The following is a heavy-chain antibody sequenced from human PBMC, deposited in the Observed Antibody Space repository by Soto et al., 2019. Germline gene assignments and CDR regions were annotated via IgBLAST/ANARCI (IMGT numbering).Heavy chain of an antibody. CDR1: GGSISRSSYY. D-gene: IGHD6-19*01. CDR3: ARHEAPSGWYFDY. Sequence: PSETLSLTCTVSGGSISRSSYYGGWIRQPPGKGLEWIGSIYYSGSTYYNPSLKSRVTISVDTSKNQFSLKLSSVTAADTAVYYCARHEAPSGWYFDYWGQGTLVTVSS. CDR2: IYYSGST. J-gene: IGHJ4*02. V-gene: IGHV4-39*01.